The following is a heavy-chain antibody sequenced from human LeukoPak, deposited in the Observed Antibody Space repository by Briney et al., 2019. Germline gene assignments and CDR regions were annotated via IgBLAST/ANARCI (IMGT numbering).Heavy chain of an antibody. Sequence: GGSLRLSCAASGFIFSSYGMNWVRQAPGKGLEWLSFISGSGSLIYYADSVKGRFTISTDNAKNSVFLQMNSLRAEDTAVYYCARDWGNSGLAVPYWGQGTLVSVSS. CDR2: ISGSGSLI. J-gene: IGHJ4*02. CDR3: ARDWGNSGLAVPY. D-gene: IGHD4-23*01. CDR1: GFIFSSYG. V-gene: IGHV3-21*06.